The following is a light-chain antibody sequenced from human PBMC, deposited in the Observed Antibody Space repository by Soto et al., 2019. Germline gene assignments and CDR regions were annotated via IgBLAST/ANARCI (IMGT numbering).Light chain of an antibody. Sequence: DIQMTQSPSTLSASVGDRVTITCLASQSISSWLAWYLQKPGKAPKRLIYKASSLESGVPSRFSGRGSGTEFTLTISSLQPDDFATYYCQQYNSYPLTFGGGTRLEIK. V-gene: IGKV1-5*03. CDR1: QSISSW. J-gene: IGKJ5*01. CDR3: QQYNSYPLT. CDR2: KAS.